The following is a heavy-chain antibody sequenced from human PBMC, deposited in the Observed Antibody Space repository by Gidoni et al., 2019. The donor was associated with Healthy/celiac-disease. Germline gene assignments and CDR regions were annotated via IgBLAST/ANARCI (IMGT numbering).Heavy chain of an antibody. V-gene: IGHV3-23*01. CDR3: AKDYCGGDCYYFDY. Sequence: EVQLLESGGGLVQPGGSLRLSCAASGFTFSSYAMSWVRQAPGKGLEWVSAISGSGGSTYYADSVKGRFTISRDNSTNTLYLQMNSLRAADTAVYYCAKDYCGGDCYYFDYWGQGTLVTVSS. J-gene: IGHJ4*02. CDR2: ISGSGGST. CDR1: GFTFSSYA. D-gene: IGHD2-21*02.